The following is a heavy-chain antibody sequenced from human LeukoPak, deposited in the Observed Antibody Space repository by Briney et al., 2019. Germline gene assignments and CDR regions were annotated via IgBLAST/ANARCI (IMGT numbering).Heavy chain of an antibody. J-gene: IGHJ4*02. CDR2: PSWNSGSK. CDR3: AKDRYGSGSYILDY. Sequence: PGGSLRLSCAASGFTFDDYAMHWVRQAPGKGLEWVSGPSWNSGSKGYADSVKGRFTISTDNTKTSLYLQMNSLKAEATSLYSCAKDRYGSGSYILDYGGQG. V-gene: IGHV3-9*01. D-gene: IGHD3-10*01. CDR1: GFTFDDYA.